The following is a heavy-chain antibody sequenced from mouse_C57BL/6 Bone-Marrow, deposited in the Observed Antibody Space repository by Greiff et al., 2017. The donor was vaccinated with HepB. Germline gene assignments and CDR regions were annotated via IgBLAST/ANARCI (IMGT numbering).Heavy chain of an antibody. D-gene: IGHD1-1*01. Sequence: EVQVVESGGGLVQSGRSLRLSCATSGFTFSDFYMEWVRQAPGKGLEWIAASRNKANDYTTEYSASVKGRFIVSRDTSQSILYLQMNALRAEDTAIYYCARDAYYYGSSPYAMDYWGQGTSVTVSS. CDR2: SRNKANDYTT. CDR3: ARDAYYYGSSPYAMDY. J-gene: IGHJ4*01. V-gene: IGHV7-1*01. CDR1: GFTFSDFY.